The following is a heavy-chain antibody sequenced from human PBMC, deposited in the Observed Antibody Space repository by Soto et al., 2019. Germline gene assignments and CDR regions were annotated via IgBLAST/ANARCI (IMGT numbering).Heavy chain of an antibody. J-gene: IGHJ4*02. CDR2: ISYDSSNK. D-gene: IGHD2-15*01. Sequence: VQLLESGGGLIQPGGSLRLSCAASGFTFSYGIHWLRQSPGKGLEWVAYISYDSSNKFYGDSVKGRFTISRDNSTNTQFLKMNSLRAEDTAVYYCANLVIGYCSGNTCDDYWGQGTLVAVSS. CDR3: ANLVIGYCSGNTCDDY. V-gene: IGHV3-30*18. CDR1: GFTFSYG.